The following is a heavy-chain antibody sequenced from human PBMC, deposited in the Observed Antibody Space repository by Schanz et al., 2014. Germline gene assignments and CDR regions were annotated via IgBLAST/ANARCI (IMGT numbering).Heavy chain of an antibody. Sequence: QVQLQQWGAGLLKPSETLSLTCAVYGGSFSGYYWSWIRQPPGKGLEWVSDISSGSSYANYADSVKGRFTISRDNAKNSLYLQMNSLRAEDTAVYYCARDFDDRRGYGSGYCLGDCMDVWGQGTTVTVSS. CDR3: ARDFDDRRGYGSGYCLGDCMDV. D-gene: IGHD3-10*01. CDR1: GGSFSGYY. CDR2: ISSGSSYA. V-gene: IGHV3-11*05. J-gene: IGHJ6*02.